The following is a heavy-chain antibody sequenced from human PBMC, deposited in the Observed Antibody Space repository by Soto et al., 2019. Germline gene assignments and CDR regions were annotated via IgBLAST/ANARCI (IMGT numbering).Heavy chain of an antibody. J-gene: IGHJ4*02. D-gene: IGHD5-12*01. V-gene: IGHV3-30*18. CDR1: GFTFISHG. Sequence: GGLLRLPCAASGFTFISHGMHWVSQAPGKGLEWVAVISYDGSNKYYADSVKGRFTISRDNSKNTLYLQMNSLRAEDTAVYYCAKGPHQFSYDGIFDYWGQGTLVTVSS. CDR3: AKGPHQFSYDGIFDY. CDR2: ISYDGSNK.